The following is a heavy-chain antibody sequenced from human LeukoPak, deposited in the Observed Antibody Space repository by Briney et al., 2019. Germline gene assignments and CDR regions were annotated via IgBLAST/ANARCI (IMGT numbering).Heavy chain of an antibody. V-gene: IGHV3-11*01. Sequence: PGGSLRLSCAASGFTFSDCFMCWIRQAPGKGLEWVSYISSSGSTIYYADSVKGRFTISRDNAKKLLYLQMNSLRAEDTAVYYCARDNSSPPDYWGQGTLVTVSS. J-gene: IGHJ4*02. D-gene: IGHD6-13*01. CDR2: ISSSGSTI. CDR3: ARDNSSPPDY. CDR1: GFTFSDCF.